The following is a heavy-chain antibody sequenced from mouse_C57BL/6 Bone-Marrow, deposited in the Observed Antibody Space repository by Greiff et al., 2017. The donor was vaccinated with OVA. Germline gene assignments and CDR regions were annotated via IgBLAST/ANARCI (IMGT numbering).Heavy chain of an antibody. J-gene: IGHJ2*01. V-gene: IGHV1-82*01. Sequence: QVQLKQSGPELVKPGASVKISCKASGYAFSSSWMNWVKQSPGKGLEWIGRIYPGDGDTYYNGKFKGKATLTADKSSSTAYMQLSSLPSEDSAVYFCARGGNYWGQGTNLTVSS. CDR1: GYAFSSSW. CDR3: ARGGNY. CDR2: IYPGDGDT.